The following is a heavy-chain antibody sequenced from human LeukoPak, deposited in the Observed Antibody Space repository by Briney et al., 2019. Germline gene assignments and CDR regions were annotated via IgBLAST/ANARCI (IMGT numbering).Heavy chain of an antibody. CDR3: ARDKRFGEFPRFDY. J-gene: IGHJ4*02. D-gene: IGHD3-10*01. Sequence: SETLSLTCAVSGAPITYYWSWVRQPPGKGLEWIGEVHRGGYTNYNPSLESRVTMSVDKSKNQFSLKLSSVTAADTAVYYCARDKRFGEFPRFDYWGQGTLDTVSS. V-gene: IGHV4-4*02. CDR1: GAPITYY. CDR2: VHRGGYT.